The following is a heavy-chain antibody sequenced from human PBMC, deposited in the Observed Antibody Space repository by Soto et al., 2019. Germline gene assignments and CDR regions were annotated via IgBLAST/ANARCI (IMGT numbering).Heavy chain of an antibody. J-gene: IGHJ6*02. Sequence: GESLKISCKGSGYSFTSYWIGWVRQMPGKGLEWMGIIYPGDSDTRYSPSFQGQVTISADKSISTAYLQWSSLKASDTAMYYCARAYSSRYYYYGIDVWGQGTTVSVS. CDR1: GYSFTSYW. CDR3: ARAYSSRYYYYGIDV. CDR2: IYPGDSDT. V-gene: IGHV5-51*01. D-gene: IGHD6-13*01.